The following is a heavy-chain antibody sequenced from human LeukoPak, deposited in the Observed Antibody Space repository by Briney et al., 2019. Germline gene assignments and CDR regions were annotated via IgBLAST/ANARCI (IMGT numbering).Heavy chain of an antibody. J-gene: IGHJ6*03. D-gene: IGHD6-19*01. CDR3: ARDLKQWLVRGPFYMDV. CDR1: GFTFSNYW. CDR2: IKQDGSEK. Sequence: GGSLRLSCAASGFTFSNYWMSWVRQAPGKGLEWVANIKQDGSEKYYVDSVKGRFTISRDNAKSSLYLQMNSLRAEDTAVYYCARDLKQWLVRGPFYMDVWGKGTTVTVSS. V-gene: IGHV3-7*01.